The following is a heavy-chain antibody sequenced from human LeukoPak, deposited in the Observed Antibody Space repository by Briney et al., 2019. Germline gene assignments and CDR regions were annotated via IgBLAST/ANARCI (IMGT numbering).Heavy chain of an antibody. CDR2: VWYDGSNK. CDR1: GFIFSNYG. V-gene: IGHV3-33*01. D-gene: IGHD5/OR15-5a*01. CDR3: ARDPSLRVTLDY. Sequence: GGSLRLSCAASGFIFSNYGMHWVRQAPGKGLEWVAVVWYDGSNKYYADSVKGRFTISRDNSKNMLYLQMNSLRAEDTAVYYCARDPSLRVTLDYWGQGTLVIVSS. J-gene: IGHJ4*02.